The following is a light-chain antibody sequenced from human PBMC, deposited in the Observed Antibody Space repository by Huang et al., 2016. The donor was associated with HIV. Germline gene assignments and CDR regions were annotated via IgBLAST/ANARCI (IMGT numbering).Light chain of an antibody. V-gene: IGKV3D-20*01. CDR1: QSVTNRY. Sequence: EIVLTQSPATLSLSPGERATLSCGASQSVTNRYVAWVQQKPVLAPRLLIYDASVRATGIPDRFSGSGSGTDFTLTISRLGPEDFAVYYCQQYGTSSYTFGQGTKLE. CDR2: DAS. CDR3: QQYGTSSYT. J-gene: IGKJ2*01.